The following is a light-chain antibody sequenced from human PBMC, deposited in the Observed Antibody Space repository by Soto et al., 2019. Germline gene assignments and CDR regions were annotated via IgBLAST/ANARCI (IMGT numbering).Light chain of an antibody. CDR3: AAWDNSLSGRV. V-gene: IGLV1-47*02. CDR2: DDN. CDR1: NSNIGADY. J-gene: IGLJ3*02. Sequence: QPVLTQPPSVSGAPGQRVTISCTGTNSNIGADYGVQWYQQLPGTAPKLLVFDDNQRPSGVPDRFSDSKSGTSASLAISGLRSEDEADYYCAAWDNSLSGRVFGGGTKVTVL.